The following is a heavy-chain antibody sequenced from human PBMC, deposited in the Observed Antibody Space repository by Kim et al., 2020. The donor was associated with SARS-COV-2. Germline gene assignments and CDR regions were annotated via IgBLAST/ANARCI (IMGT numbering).Heavy chain of an antibody. V-gene: IGHV4-59*13. Sequence: SETLSLTCTVSGGSISSYYWSWIRQPPGKGLEWIGYIYYSGSTNYNPSLKSRVTISVDTSKNQFSLKLSSVTAADTAVYYCARSHGGITMVRGGAFDIWGQGTMVTVSS. D-gene: IGHD3-10*01. J-gene: IGHJ3*02. CDR1: GGSISSYY. CDR3: ARSHGGITMVRGGAFDI. CDR2: IYYSGST.